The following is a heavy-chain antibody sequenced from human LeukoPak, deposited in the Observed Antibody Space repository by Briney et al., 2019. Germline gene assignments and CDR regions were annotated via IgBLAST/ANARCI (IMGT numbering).Heavy chain of an antibody. CDR2: ISGGTT. Sequence: GGSLRLSCSASGFIFGDYAMSWFRQAPGKGLEWIGFISGGTTEYAASVKGRFTISRGDSTSIAYLQMNSLTTEDTAVYYCSRGSGWLSVYWGQGTLVTVSS. D-gene: IGHD6-19*01. CDR1: GFIFGDYA. J-gene: IGHJ4*02. V-gene: IGHV3-49*03. CDR3: SRGSGWLSVY.